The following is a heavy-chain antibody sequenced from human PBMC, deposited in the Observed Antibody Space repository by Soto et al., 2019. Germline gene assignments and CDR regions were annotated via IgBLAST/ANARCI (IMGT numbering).Heavy chain of an antibody. D-gene: IGHD1-1*01. Sequence: VGSLRLSCEVSGFALSRYWMRWVRQAPGKGLEWVADIKHDGSIQHYVDSVRGRFTVSRDNAKNSLFLQMNSLSAEDTAVYYCARLTETGTPFVYWGQGTPGTGSS. CDR2: IKHDGSIQ. CDR1: GFALSRYW. V-gene: IGHV3-7*03. J-gene: IGHJ4*02. CDR3: ARLTETGTPFVY.